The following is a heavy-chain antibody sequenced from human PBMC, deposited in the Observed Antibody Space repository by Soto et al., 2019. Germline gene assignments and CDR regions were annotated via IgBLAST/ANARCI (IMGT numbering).Heavy chain of an antibody. Sequence: GESLKISCAASGFTFSSYAMHWVRQAPGKGLEWVAVISYDGSNKYYTDSVKGRFTISRDNSKNTLYLQMNSLRAEDTAVYYCARDFDYWGQGTLVTVSS. J-gene: IGHJ4*02. CDR3: ARDFDY. CDR2: ISYDGSNK. V-gene: IGHV3-30-3*01. CDR1: GFTFSSYA.